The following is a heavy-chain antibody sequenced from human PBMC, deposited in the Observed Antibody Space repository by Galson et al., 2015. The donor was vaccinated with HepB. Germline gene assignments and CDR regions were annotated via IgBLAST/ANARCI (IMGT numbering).Heavy chain of an antibody. CDR1: GFTFWAYA. CDR2: ISGNGGDI. J-gene: IGHJ4*02. V-gene: IGHV3-23*01. Sequence: SLRLSCAASGFTFWAYALSWVRQAPGKGPEWVSSISGNGGDIYYADSVKGRFTISRDNSKNTLYLQMNSLGAEDTAVYYCAKEMATSPGLNCFDYWGQGTLVTVSS. CDR3: AKEMATSPGLNCFDY. D-gene: IGHD2-8*01.